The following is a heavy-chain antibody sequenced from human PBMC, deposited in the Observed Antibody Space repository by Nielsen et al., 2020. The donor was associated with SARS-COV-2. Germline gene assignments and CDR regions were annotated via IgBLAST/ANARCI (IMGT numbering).Heavy chain of an antibody. CDR2: IYHSGST. CDR3: ARDWGCTNGVCYFPMSYYYYYMDV. Sequence: PGKGLEWIGEIYHSGSTNYNPSLKSRVTISVDKSKNQFSLKLSSVTAADTAVYYCARDWGCTNGVCYFPMSYYYYYMDVWGKGTTVTVSS. V-gene: IGHV4-4*02. J-gene: IGHJ6*03. D-gene: IGHD2-8*01.